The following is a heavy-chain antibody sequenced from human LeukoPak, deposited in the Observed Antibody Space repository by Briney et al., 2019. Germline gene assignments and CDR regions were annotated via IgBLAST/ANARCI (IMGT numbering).Heavy chain of an antibody. D-gene: IGHD6-19*01. V-gene: IGHV1-8*01. CDR3: ARAIRYSSGWYGKGFGY. J-gene: IGHJ4*02. CDR2: MNPNSGNT. Sequence: ASVKVSCKASGYTFTSYDINWVRQATGQGLEWMGWMNPNSGNTGYAQKFQGRVTMTRNTSISTAYMELSSLRSEDTAVYYCARAIRYSSGWYGKGFGYWGQGTLVTVPS. CDR1: GYTFTSYD.